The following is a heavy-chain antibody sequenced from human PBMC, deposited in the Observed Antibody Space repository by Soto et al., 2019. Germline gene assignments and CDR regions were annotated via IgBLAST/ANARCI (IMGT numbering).Heavy chain of an antibody. CDR1: GFTFSKYW. D-gene: IGHD5-18*01. V-gene: IGHV3-74*01. CDR3: ARGGYGLWLNDY. Sequence: EVHLVESGGGLVQPGGSLRLSCAASGFTFSKYWIHWVRQAPGKGLVWVSRIKGDESTTNYADSVKGRFTISRDNANDVVFLHTTTMTADDTAVYYCARGGYGLWLNDYWGQGTLVTVSS. CDR2: IKGDESTT. J-gene: IGHJ4*02.